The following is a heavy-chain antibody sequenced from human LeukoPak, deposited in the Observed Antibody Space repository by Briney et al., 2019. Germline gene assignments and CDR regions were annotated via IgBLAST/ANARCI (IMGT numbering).Heavy chain of an antibody. V-gene: IGHV3-21*01. CDR2: ISSSSSYI. D-gene: IGHD5-18*01. Sequence: GGSLRLSCAASGFTFSSYSMNWVRQAPGKGLEWVSSISSSSSYINYADSVKGRFTISRDNAKNSLHLQMNSLRAEDTAVYYCARDPRGYSYVYEYDYWGQGTLVTVSS. J-gene: IGHJ4*02. CDR1: GFTFSSYS. CDR3: ARDPRGYSYVYEYDY.